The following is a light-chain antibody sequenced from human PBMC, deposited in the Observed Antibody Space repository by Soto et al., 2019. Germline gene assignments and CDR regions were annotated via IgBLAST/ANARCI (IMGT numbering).Light chain of an antibody. V-gene: IGLV2-11*01. CDR1: SSDVGDYNY. CDR3: RSYAGRYTVV. Sequence: QSALTQPRSVSGSPGQSVTISCTGTSSDVGDYNYVSWYQQHPGKAPKFIIYEVSKRPSGVPDRFSGSKSGNTASLTISGPQAEDEADYYCRSYAGRYTVVFGEGTKPTAL. CDR2: EVS. J-gene: IGLJ2*01.